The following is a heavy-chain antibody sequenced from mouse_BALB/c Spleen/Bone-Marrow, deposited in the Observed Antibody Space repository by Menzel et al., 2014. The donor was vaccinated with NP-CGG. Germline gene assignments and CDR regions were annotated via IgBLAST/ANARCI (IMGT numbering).Heavy chain of an antibody. D-gene: IGHD2-3*01. CDR3: ARRGGWLRYFDV. Sequence: VHLVESGAELMKPGASVKISCKATGYTFSSYWIEWVKQRPGHGLEWIGEILPGSGSTNYNEKFKGKATFTADTSSNTAYMQLSSLTSEDSAVYYCARRGGWLRYFDVWGAGTTVTVSS. J-gene: IGHJ1*01. CDR1: GYTFSSYW. V-gene: IGHV1-9*01. CDR2: ILPGSGST.